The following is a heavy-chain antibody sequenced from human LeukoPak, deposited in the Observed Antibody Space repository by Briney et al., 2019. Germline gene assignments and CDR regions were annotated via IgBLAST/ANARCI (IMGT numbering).Heavy chain of an antibody. V-gene: IGHV3-21*04. Sequence: GVSLRLSGAAAGFTFSSNSMNWVRQAPGNGLEWGSFITGSGIIIYYADSGKVRFTMARANAKNSLDLQMNSLRAEDTPVYYCARGGSYLSAFHIWGQGTMVTVSS. CDR2: ITGSGIII. CDR1: GFTFSSNS. D-gene: IGHD1-26*01. J-gene: IGHJ3*02. CDR3: ARGGSYLSAFHI.